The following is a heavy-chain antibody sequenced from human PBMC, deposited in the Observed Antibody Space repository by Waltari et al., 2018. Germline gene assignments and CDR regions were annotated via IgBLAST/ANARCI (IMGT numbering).Heavy chain of an antibody. D-gene: IGHD4-17*01. J-gene: IGHJ2*01. CDR3: ARGARRTTQTTGWWYFDL. Sequence: EVQLVESGGGLVQPGGSLRLSWEASGFTYSSYWIPWVRQAPGKGGEWVSRSNSDGSSISYADSVKGRFTISKDNARNTVYLQMNSLRADDTAIYYCARGARRTTQTTGWWYFDLWGRGTLVTVSS. CDR1: GFTYSSYW. V-gene: IGHV3-74*01. CDR2: SNSDGSSI.